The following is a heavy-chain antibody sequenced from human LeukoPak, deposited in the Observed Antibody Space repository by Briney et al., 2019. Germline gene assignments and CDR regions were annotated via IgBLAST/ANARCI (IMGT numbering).Heavy chain of an antibody. V-gene: IGHV4-39*01. J-gene: IGHJ4*02. CDR3: ARRRDGYNEDFFDY. CDR1: GGSITSSSYY. D-gene: IGHD5-24*01. Sequence: SETLSLTCTVSGGSITSSSYYWVWIRQPAGKGLEWIRSIFHSGSTYYNASLKSRVTISVDTSRNQFSLKLSSVTAADTAVYYCARRRDGYNEDFFDYWGQGTLVTVSS. CDR2: IFHSGST.